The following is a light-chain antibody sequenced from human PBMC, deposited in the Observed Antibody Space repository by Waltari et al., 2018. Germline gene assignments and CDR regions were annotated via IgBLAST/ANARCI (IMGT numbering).Light chain of an antibody. CDR2: SNN. V-gene: IGLV1-44*01. J-gene: IGLJ6*01. CDR3: AAWDDSLNGNV. Sequence: QSVLTQPPSASGTPGQRVTISCSGSSSNLGSTTVTWYQQLPGTAPKLLIYSNNQRPSGVPDRFSGSKSGTSASLAISGLQSEDEADYYCAAWDDSLNGNVFGSGTKVTVL. CDR1: SSNLGSTT.